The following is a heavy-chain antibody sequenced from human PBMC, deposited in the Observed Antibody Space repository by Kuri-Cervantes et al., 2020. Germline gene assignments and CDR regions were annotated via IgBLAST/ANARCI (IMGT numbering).Heavy chain of an antibody. CDR3: ARVGFEVPAAMGDHYYYGMDV. CDR1: GFTFSSYV. V-gene: IGHV3-30*03. D-gene: IGHD2-2*01. Sequence: GGSLRLSCVVSGFTFSSYVMHWVRQAPGKGLEWVTAISYDGSNKYYADSVKGRFTISRDNSKNTLYLQMNSLRAEDTAVYYCARVGFEVPAAMGDHYYYGMDVWGQGTTVTVSS. CDR2: ISYDGSNK. J-gene: IGHJ6*02.